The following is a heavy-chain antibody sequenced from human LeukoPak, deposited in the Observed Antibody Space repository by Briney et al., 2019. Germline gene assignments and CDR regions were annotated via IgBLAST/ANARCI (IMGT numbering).Heavy chain of an antibody. CDR1: GFTFSSYS. CDR3: ARDVSRDVSCYTD. J-gene: IGHJ4*02. CDR2: ISSSGSYI. D-gene: IGHD2-2*02. V-gene: IGHV3-21*01. Sequence: GGSLRLSCAASGFTFSSYSMNWVRQAPGKGLGWVSSISSSGSYIYFPDSMKGRFTISRDNAGNSVYLQMNSLRVDDTAVYFCARDVSRDVSCYTDWGQGTLVTVSS.